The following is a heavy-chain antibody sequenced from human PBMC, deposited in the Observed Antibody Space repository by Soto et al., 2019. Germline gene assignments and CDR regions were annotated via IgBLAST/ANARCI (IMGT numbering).Heavy chain of an antibody. CDR2: ISYDGSNK. J-gene: IGHJ6*02. D-gene: IGHD2-15*01. CDR3: AKDRPLLDSGMDV. CDR1: GFTFSSYG. Sequence: QVQLVESGGGVVQPGRSLRLSCAASGFTFSSYGMHWVRQAPGKGLEWVAVISYDGSNKYYADSVKGRFTISRDNSKNTLYLQMNSLRAEDTAVYYCAKDRPLLDSGMDVWGQGTTVTVSS. V-gene: IGHV3-30*18.